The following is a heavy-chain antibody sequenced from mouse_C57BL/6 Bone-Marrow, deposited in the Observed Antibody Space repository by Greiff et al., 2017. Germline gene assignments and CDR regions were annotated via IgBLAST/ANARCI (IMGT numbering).Heavy chain of an antibody. CDR1: GYSFTDYH. CDR3: ASGDFAWFAY. CDR2: INPNYGTT. V-gene: IGHV1-39*01. Sequence: VQLKASGPELVQPGASVKISCKASGYSFTDYHMNWVKQSNGKSLEWIGVINPNYGTTSYHQKFKGKATLTVDQSSSPAYMQLNSMTSEESAVYYCASGDFAWFAYWGQGTLVTVSA. J-gene: IGHJ3*01.